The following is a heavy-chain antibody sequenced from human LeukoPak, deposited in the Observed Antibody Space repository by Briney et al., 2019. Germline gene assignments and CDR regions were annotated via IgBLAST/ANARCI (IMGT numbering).Heavy chain of an antibody. V-gene: IGHV3-48*03. D-gene: IGHD3-3*01. CDR2: ISSSGSTI. Sequence: GGSLRLSCAASGFTFSSYEMIWVRQAPGKGLEWVSYISSSGSTIYYADSVKGRFTISRDNAKNSLYLQMNSLRAEDTAVYYCARARLFGSGYYIGVGAFDIWGQGTMVTVSS. CDR3: ARARLFGSGYYIGVGAFDI. J-gene: IGHJ3*02. CDR1: GFTFSSYE.